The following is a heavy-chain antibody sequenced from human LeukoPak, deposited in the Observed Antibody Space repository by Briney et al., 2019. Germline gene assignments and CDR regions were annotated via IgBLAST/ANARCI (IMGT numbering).Heavy chain of an antibody. V-gene: IGHV4-38-2*01. CDR3: ARSPVLGFGEPTPSWFDP. J-gene: IGHJ5*02. CDR2: IYHSGST. CDR1: GYSISSGYY. Sequence: PSETPSLTCAVSGYSISSGYYWGWIRQPPGKGLEWIGSIYHSGSTYYNPSLKSRVTISVDTSKNQFSLKLSSVTAADTAVYYCARSPVLGFGEPTPSWFDPWGQGTLVTVSS. D-gene: IGHD3-10*01.